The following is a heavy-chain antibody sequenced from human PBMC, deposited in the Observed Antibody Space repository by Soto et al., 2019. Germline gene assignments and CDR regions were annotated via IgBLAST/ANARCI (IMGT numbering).Heavy chain of an antibody. J-gene: IGHJ6*02. CDR1: GGSFSGYY. Sequence: QVQLQQWGAGLLKPSETLSLTCAVYGGSFSGYYWSWIRQPPGKGLEWIGEINHSGSTNYNPSLKSRDTISVDTSKTQFSLKLSSVTAADTAVYYCARGRTYPPHWGQGTTVTVSS. D-gene: IGHD2-2*02. V-gene: IGHV4-34*01. CDR3: ARGRTYPPH. CDR2: INHSGST.